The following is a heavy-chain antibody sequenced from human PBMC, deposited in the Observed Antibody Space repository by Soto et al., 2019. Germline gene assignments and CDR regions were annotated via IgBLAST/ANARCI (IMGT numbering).Heavy chain of an antibody. CDR3: ARVKRNVYDFWSGSNWLDP. Sequence: ASVKVSCKASGYTFTSYDINWVRQATGQGLEWMGWMNPNSGNTGYAQKFQGRVTMTRNTSISTAYMELSSLRSEDTAVYYCARVKRNVYDFWSGSNWLDPWGPGTLVTVSS. CDR2: MNPNSGNT. J-gene: IGHJ5*02. D-gene: IGHD3-3*01. CDR1: GYTFTSYD. V-gene: IGHV1-8*01.